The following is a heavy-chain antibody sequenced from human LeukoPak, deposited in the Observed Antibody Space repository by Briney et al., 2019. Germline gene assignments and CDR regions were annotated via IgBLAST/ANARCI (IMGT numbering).Heavy chain of an antibody. D-gene: IGHD1-26*01. CDR3: ARLSGSYVGASSNWFDP. J-gene: IGHJ5*02. V-gene: IGHV4-59*08. Sequence: KPSETLSLTCTVSGGSISSYYWSRIRQPPGKGLEWIGYIYYSGSTNYNPSLKSRVTISVDTSKNQFSLKLSSMTAADTAVYYCARLSGSYVGASSNWFDPWGQGTLVTVSS. CDR2: IYYSGST. CDR1: GGSISSYY.